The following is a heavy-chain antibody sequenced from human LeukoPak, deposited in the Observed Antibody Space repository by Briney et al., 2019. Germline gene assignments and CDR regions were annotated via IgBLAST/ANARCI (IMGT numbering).Heavy chain of an antibody. V-gene: IGHV4-59*08. CDR1: GGSISSYY. J-gene: IGHJ3*02. CDR2: IYYSGST. Sequence: PSETLSLTCTVSGGSISSYYWSWIRQPPGKGLEWIGYIYYSGSTNYNPSLKSRVTISVDTSKNQFSLKLSSVTAADTAVYYCARAMVTSGDAFDIWGQGTMVTVSS. D-gene: IGHD5-18*01. CDR3: ARAMVTSGDAFDI.